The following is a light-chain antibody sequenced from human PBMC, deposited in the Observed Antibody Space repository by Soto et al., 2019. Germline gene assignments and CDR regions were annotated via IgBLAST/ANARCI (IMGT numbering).Light chain of an antibody. CDR1: QIVTSS. V-gene: IGKV3-11*01. J-gene: IGKJ2*01. Sequence: EIVLTQSPATLSLSPGTGATLSCRASQIVTSSLAWYQQRPGQAPCLLIYDTFTRATGIPARFSAKGAGTDFTLTISSLEPEDSAVYFCQLRSDWPPTYTFGQGTKLE. CDR2: DTF. CDR3: QLRSDWPPTYT.